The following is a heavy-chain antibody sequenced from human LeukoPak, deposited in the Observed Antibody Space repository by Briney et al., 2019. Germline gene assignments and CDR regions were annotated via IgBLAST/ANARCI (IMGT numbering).Heavy chain of an antibody. CDR2: IYYSGST. D-gene: IGHD6-13*01. CDR1: GGSISSGGYY. Sequence: SQTLPRTCTVSGGSISSGGYYWSWIRQHPGKGLEWIGYIYYSGSTYYNPSLKSRVTISVDTSKNQFSLKLSSVTAADTAVYYCARGPWYGWFDPWGQKNVIRVSS. CDR3: ARGPWYGWFDP. V-gene: IGHV4-31*03. J-gene: IGHJ5*02.